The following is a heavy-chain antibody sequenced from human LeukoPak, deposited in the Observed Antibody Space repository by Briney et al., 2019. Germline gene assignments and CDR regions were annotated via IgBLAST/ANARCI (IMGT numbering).Heavy chain of an antibody. J-gene: IGHJ5*02. V-gene: IGHV4-30-2*01. Sequence: SETLSLTCAVSGGSITGLGYSWNWIRQPPGEGLVWIGYSCHSGSTYDSPSRQIRLTIRVDRSKNQFSLKNTSDTVADPAVYYCARTTDGGRKGNWSVPLGQGTLVTVSS. CDR1: GGSITGLGYS. CDR3: ARTTDGGRKGNWSVP. CDR2: SCHSGST. D-gene: IGHD4-23*01.